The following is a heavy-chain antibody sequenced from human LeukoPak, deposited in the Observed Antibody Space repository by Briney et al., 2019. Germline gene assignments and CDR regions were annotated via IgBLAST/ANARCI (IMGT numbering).Heavy chain of an antibody. V-gene: IGHV1-2*06. CDR3: ARVTRVYSGCYYIGY. Sequence: ASVKVSCKASGYTFTGYYMHWVRQAPGQGLEWMGRINPNSGGTNYAQKFQGRVTMTRDTSISTAYMELSRLRSDDTAVYYCARVTRVYSGCYYIGYWGQGTLVTVSS. D-gene: IGHD1-26*01. J-gene: IGHJ4*02. CDR2: INPNSGGT. CDR1: GYTFTGYY.